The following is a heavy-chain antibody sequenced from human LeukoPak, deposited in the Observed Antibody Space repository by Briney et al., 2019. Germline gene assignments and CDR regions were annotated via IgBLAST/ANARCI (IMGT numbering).Heavy chain of an antibody. D-gene: IGHD6-6*01. CDR1: GFTFSSYS. J-gene: IGHJ5*02. CDR3: ARAGQLGWFDP. CDR2: ISSSSSYI. Sequence: GSLRRSCAASGFTFSSYSMNWVRQAPGKGLEWVSSISSSSSYIYYADSVKGRFTISRDNAKNSLYLQMNSLRAEDTAVYYCARAGQLGWFDPWGQGTLVTVSS. V-gene: IGHV3-21*01.